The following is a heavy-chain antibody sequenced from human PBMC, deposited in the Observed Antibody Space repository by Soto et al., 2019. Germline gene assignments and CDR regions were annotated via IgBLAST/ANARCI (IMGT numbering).Heavy chain of an antibody. Sequence: EVYLVESGGDLVQPGGSLRLTCAASGFTFSSYDFHWVRQATGKGLEWVSGIGKGGDTYYAGSVKGRFIMSRENAKNSFELQMNTLRVGDTALYYCTRGADGFDFWGQGTLVTVSS. V-gene: IGHV3-13*01. CDR1: GFTFSSYD. CDR2: IGKGGDT. D-gene: IGHD3-16*01. CDR3: TRGADGFDF. J-gene: IGHJ4*02.